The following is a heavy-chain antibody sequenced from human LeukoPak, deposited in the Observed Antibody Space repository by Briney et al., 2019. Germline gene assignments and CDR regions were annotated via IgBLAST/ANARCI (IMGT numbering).Heavy chain of an antibody. D-gene: IGHD6-19*01. CDR2: IYHSGST. Sequence: SETLSLTCAVSGGGISSSNWWSWVRQPPGKGLEWIGEIYHSGSTNYNPSLKSRVTISVDKSKNQFSLKLSSVTAAGTAVYHCARGVPVAGLDFWGQGTLVTVSS. J-gene: IGHJ4*02. CDR1: GGGISSSNW. CDR3: ARGVPVAGLDF. V-gene: IGHV4-4*02.